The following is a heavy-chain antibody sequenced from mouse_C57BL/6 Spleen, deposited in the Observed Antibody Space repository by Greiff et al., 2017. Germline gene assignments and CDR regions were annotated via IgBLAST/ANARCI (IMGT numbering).Heavy chain of an antibody. Sequence: QVQLKQPGAELVRPGSSVKLSCKASGYTFTSYWMHWVKQRPIQGLEWIGNIDPSDSETHYNQKFKDKATLTVDKSSSTAYMQLSSLTSEDSAVYYCARGGNYSVYFDYWGQGTTLTVSS. CDR3: ARGGNYSVYFDY. CDR2: IDPSDSET. J-gene: IGHJ2*01. CDR1: GYTFTSYW. D-gene: IGHD2-1*01. V-gene: IGHV1-52*01.